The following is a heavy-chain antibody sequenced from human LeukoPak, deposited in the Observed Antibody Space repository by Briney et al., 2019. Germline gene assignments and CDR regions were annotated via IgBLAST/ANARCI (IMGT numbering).Heavy chain of an antibody. D-gene: IGHD2-8*01. J-gene: IGHJ4*02. CDR2: INAYNGST. CDR3: AIDSRLQGYCTKGVCYSGY. Sequence: ASVKVSCKASGYTFTSYGISWVRQAPGQGLEWMGWINAYNGSTNYAQKLQGRVTMTTDTSISTAYMELRRLRADVTAVYYCAIDSRLQGYCTKGVCYSGYWRQGTLVTVFS. CDR1: GYTFTSYG. V-gene: IGHV1-18*01.